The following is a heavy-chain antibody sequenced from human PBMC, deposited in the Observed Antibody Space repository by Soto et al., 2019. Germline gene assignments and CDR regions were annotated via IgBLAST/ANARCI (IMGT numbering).Heavy chain of an antibody. CDR1: GFTFANYA. CDR2: ISHSGSNS. J-gene: IGHJ5*02. V-gene: IGHV3-23*01. D-gene: IGHD6-6*01. CDR3: AKDGRSPYRSSSYGWFDP. Sequence: EVQLLESGGGLVQPGGSLRLSCAASGFTFANYAMGWVRQAPGKGLEWVSSISHSGSNSYYTASVKGRFTVSRDKSNRMLYLQMNSLRTDDPAVYSCAKDGRSPYRSSSYGWFDPWGQGILVTVSS.